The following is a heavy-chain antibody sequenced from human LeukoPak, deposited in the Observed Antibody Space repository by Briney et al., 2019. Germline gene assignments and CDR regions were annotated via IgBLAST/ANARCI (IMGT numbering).Heavy chain of an antibody. Sequence: GGSLRLSCAASGFTFSSYWMSWVRQAPGKGLEWVANIKQDGSEKYYVDSVKGRFTISRDNAKNSLYLQMNSLRAEDTAVYYCARDSLRYFDWLLDVDYWGQGTLVTVSS. J-gene: IGHJ4*02. CDR2: IKQDGSEK. CDR1: GFTFSSYW. D-gene: IGHD3-9*01. V-gene: IGHV3-7*03. CDR3: ARDSLRYFDWLLDVDY.